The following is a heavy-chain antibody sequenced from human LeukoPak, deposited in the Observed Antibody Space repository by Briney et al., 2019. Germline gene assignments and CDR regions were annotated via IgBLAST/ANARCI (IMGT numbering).Heavy chain of an antibody. CDR1: GFTFSSYG. CDR3: AKDKGGVRGRGGYFDY. V-gene: IGHV3-23*01. D-gene: IGHD3-10*01. J-gene: IGHJ4*02. Sequence: PGGSLRLSCAASGFTFSSYGMSWVRQAPGKGLEWVSAISGSGGSTYYADSVKGRFTISRDNSKYTLYLQMNSLRAEDTAVYSCAKDKGGVRGRGGYFDYWGQGTLVTVSS. CDR2: ISGSGGST.